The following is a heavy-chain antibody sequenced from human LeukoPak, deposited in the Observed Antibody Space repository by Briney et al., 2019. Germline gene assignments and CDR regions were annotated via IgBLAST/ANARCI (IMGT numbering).Heavy chain of an antibody. CDR1: GGTFSSYA. CDR2: IIPIFGTA. V-gene: IGHV1-69*06. D-gene: IGHD6-19*01. CDR3: AQAVAQWLLPGRNNWFDP. Sequence: SVKVSCKASGGTFSSYAISWVRQAPGQGLEWMGGIIPIFGTANYAQKFQGRVTITADKSTSTAYMELSSLRSEDTAVYYCAQAVAQWLLPGRNNWFDPWGQGTLVTVSS. J-gene: IGHJ5*02.